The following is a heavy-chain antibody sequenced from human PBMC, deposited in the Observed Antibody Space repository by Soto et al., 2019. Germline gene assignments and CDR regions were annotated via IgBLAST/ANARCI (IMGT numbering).Heavy chain of an antibody. D-gene: IGHD1-26*01. CDR1: GFTFSSYW. CDR3: ARDLEEGAVGATPSFDY. Sequence: GGSLRLSCAASGFTFSSYWMHWVRQAPGKGLVWVSRINSDGSSTSYADSVKGRFTISRDNAKNTLYLQMNSLRAEDTAVYYCARDLEEGAVGATPSFDYWGQGTLVTVSS. V-gene: IGHV3-74*01. CDR2: INSDGSST. J-gene: IGHJ4*02.